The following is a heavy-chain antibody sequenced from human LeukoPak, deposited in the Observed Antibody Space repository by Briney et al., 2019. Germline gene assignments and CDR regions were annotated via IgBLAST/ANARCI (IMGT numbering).Heavy chain of an antibody. V-gene: IGHV3-30*18. CDR3: AKDRASGSGSYSYRGFDH. J-gene: IGHJ5*02. Sequence: TGGSLRLSCAASGFTFSSYGMHWVRQAPGKGLEWVAVISYDGSNKYYADSVKGRFTISRDNSKNTLYLQMNSLRAEDTAVYYCAKDRASGSGSYSYRGFDHWGQGTLVTVSS. CDR2: ISYDGSNK. D-gene: IGHD6-19*01. CDR1: GFTFSSYG.